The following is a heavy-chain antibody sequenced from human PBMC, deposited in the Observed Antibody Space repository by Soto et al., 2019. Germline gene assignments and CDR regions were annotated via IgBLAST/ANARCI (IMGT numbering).Heavy chain of an antibody. CDR2: IYPGDSET. Sequence: EVQLVQSGAVVRKPGESLSISCEFSGYNFDDYWIAWVRQMPGKGLACLGIIYPGDSETRYSPSFQGQVTMSADMSINTAYLQWSTLKASDTAIYYCARRPTSRDFDYWGQGTLVTVSS. CDR3: ARRPTSRDFDY. V-gene: IGHV5-51*01. D-gene: IGHD2-21*01. CDR1: GYNFDDYW. J-gene: IGHJ4*02.